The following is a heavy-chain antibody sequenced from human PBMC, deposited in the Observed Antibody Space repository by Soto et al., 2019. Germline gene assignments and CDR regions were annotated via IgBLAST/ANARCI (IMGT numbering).Heavy chain of an antibody. CDR3: ARPKGVAPAVGYFDL. CDR1: GDYVTSHY. J-gene: IGHJ2*01. D-gene: IGHD2-8*01. CDR2: VYHSEKT. V-gene: IGHV4-59*08. Sequence: QVQLQESGPGLVKPSETLSLTCTVSGDYVTSHYWSWIRQPPRKGLERIGYVYHSEKTDSSPYLKSRVTISVDTSKNQIALRLTSVTAADTAIYYCARPKGVAPAVGYFDLWGRGTLVTVSS.